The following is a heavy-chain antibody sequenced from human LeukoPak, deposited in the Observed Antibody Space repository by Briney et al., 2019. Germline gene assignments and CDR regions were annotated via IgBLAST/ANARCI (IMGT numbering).Heavy chain of an antibody. J-gene: IGHJ4*02. CDR1: GGTFSSYA. Sequence: GASVKVSCTASGGTFSSYAISWVRQAPGQGLEWMGGIIPIFGTANYAQKFQGRVTITADESTSTAYMELSSLRSEDTAVYYCARVRLTGDTAMAWDYWGQGTLVTVSS. CDR3: ARVRLTGDTAMAWDY. V-gene: IGHV1-69*13. CDR2: IIPIFGTA. D-gene: IGHD5-18*01.